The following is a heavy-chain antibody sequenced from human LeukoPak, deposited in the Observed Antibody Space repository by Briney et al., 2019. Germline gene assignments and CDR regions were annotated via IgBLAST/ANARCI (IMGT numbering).Heavy chain of an antibody. Sequence: SETLSLTCTVSGGSISSYYWSWIRQPPGKGLEWIGYIYYSGSTNYNPSLKSRVTISVDTSKNQFSLKLSSVTAADTAVYYCARVTIVGATDFDYWGQGALVTVSS. CDR3: ARVTIVGATDFDY. CDR1: GGSISSYY. J-gene: IGHJ4*02. V-gene: IGHV4-59*01. CDR2: IYYSGST. D-gene: IGHD1-26*01.